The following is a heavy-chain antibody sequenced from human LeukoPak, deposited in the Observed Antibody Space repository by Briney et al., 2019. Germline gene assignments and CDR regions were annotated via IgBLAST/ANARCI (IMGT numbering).Heavy chain of an antibody. CDR2: IWYDGSNK. D-gene: IGHD1-14*01. CDR3: ARKVSGSNWFDP. V-gene: IGHV3-33*01. CDR1: GFTFSSYG. Sequence: PGGSLRLSCAASGFTFSSYGMHWVRQAPGKGLEWVAVIWYDGSNKYYADSVKGRFTISRDTSKNTLYLQMNSLRAEDTAVYYCARKVSGSNWFDPWGQGTLVTVSS. J-gene: IGHJ5*02.